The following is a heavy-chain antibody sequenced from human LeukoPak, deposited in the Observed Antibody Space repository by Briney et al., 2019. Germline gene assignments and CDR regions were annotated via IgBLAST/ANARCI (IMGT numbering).Heavy chain of an antibody. CDR3: ARGGSYLSAFDI. D-gene: IGHD1-26*01. Sequence: GGSLRLSCTASGFTFSSYTFNWVRQAPGKGLEWVSSISTSHNYIYYADSLKGRFTISRDNAKNSLYLQMNSLRAEDTAVYYCARGGSYLSAFDIWGQGTMVTVSS. CDR1: GFTFSSYT. V-gene: IGHV3-21*04. J-gene: IGHJ3*02. CDR2: ISTSHNYI.